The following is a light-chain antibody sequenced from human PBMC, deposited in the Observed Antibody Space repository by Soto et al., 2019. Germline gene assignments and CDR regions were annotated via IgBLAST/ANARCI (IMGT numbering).Light chain of an antibody. CDR2: DAS. J-gene: IGKJ2*01. CDR1: QSVSSNF. CDR3: QQYGSSPYT. Sequence: EIVLTQSPGTLSLSPGERATLSCRASQSVSSNFLAWYQQNPGQAPRLLIYDASSRATGIPDRFSGSGSGTDFTLIISRLESEDFAVYYCQQYGSSPYTFGQGTKLEIK. V-gene: IGKV3-20*01.